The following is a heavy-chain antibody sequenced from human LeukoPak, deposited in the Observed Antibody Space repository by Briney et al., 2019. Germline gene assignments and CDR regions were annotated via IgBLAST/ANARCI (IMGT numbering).Heavy chain of an antibody. CDR2: INPNSGDT. J-gene: IGHJ4*02. CDR3: AGEYCSGGSCRQGFDY. CDR1: GYTFTDYY. Sequence: ASVKVSCTASGYTFTDYYMHWVRQAPGPGLEWMGWINPNSGDTNHAQNFQGRVTLTRDTSISTAYMERSSLRSDDSAVYYCAGEYCSGGSCRQGFDYWGQGTLVTVSS. V-gene: IGHV1-2*02. D-gene: IGHD2-15*01.